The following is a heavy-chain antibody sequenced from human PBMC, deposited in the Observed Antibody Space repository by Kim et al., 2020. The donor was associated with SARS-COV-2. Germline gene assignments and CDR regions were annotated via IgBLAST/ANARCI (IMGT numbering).Heavy chain of an antibody. CDR1: GFTVSSNY. V-gene: IGHV3-53*01. J-gene: IGHJ6*02. Sequence: GGSLRLSCAASGFTVSSNYMTWVRQAPGKGLEWVSVIYSGGSTYYADSVKGRFTISRDNSKNTVYLQMSSLRAEDTAVYYCARRVYAMDVWGQGTTVTVSS. CDR3: ARRVYAMDV. CDR2: IYSGGST.